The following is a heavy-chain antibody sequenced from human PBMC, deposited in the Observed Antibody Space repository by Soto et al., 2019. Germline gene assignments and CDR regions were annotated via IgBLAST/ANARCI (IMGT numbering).Heavy chain of an antibody. D-gene: IGHD6-19*01. Sequence: LETLSLTCAVYGGSFSGYYWSWIRQPPGKGLEWIGEINHSGSTNYNPSLKSRVTISVDTSKNQFSLKLSSVTAADTAVYYCARVGLSSSGWYLGYYYYGMDVWGQGTTVTVSS. CDR2: INHSGST. J-gene: IGHJ6*02. CDR3: ARVGLSSSGWYLGYYYYGMDV. CDR1: GGSFSGYY. V-gene: IGHV4-34*01.